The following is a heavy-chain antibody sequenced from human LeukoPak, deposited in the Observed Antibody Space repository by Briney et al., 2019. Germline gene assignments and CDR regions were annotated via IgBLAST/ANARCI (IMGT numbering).Heavy chain of an antibody. V-gene: IGHV4-39*07. J-gene: IGHJ4*02. CDR2: IHPSGML. CDR1: GASFSSGDQY. D-gene: IGHD4-17*01. Sequence: PSETLSLTCTVSGASFSSGDQYWNWIRQSPGKGLEWIGSIHPSGMLYNNPSLKSRVTISVDTSKNQFSLKLSSVTAADTAVYYCARGKRGTVSSLPRGFDYWGQGTLVTVSS. CDR3: ARGKRGTVSSLPRGFDY.